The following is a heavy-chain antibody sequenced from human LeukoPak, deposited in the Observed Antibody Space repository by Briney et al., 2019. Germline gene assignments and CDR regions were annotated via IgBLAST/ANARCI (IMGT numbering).Heavy chain of an antibody. Sequence: KPSQTLSLTCTVSGGSISSGGYYWSWIRQPPGKGLEWIGYIYHSGSTYYNPSLKSRVTISVDRSKNQFSLKLSSVTAADTAVYYCARTMKGDFWSGYSYYYYYYMDVWGKGTTVTVSS. J-gene: IGHJ6*03. CDR3: ARTMKGDFWSGYSYYYYYYMDV. CDR2: IYHSGST. V-gene: IGHV4-30-2*01. CDR1: GGSISSGGYY. D-gene: IGHD3-3*01.